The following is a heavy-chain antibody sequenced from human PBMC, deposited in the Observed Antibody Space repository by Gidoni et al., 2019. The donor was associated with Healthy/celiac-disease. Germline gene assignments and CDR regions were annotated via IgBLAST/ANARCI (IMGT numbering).Heavy chain of an antibody. CDR3: VKGGQAGSGGGYCSSTSCYNLAFDY. J-gene: IGHJ4*02. CDR1: GFTFSSYA. D-gene: IGHD2-2*02. Sequence: EVQLVASGGGLVQPGVSLRLSCSASGFTFSSYAMHWVRQAPGKGLEYVSAISSNGGSTYYADSVKGRFTISRDKSKNTLYLQMSSLRAEDTAVYYCVKGGQAGSGGGYCSSTSCYNLAFDYWGQGTLVTVSS. CDR2: ISSNGGST. V-gene: IGHV3-64D*08.